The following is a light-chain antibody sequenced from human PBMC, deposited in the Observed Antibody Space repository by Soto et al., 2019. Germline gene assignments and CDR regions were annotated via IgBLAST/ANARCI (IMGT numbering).Light chain of an antibody. CDR3: AAWDDSLNGPV. CDR1: SSNIGSNT. CDR2: SNN. J-gene: IGLJ2*01. V-gene: IGLV1-44*01. Sequence: QSVLTQPPSASGTPGQRVTISCSGSSSNIGSNTVNWYQQLPGTAPKLLIYSNNQRPSGVPDRFSGSKSGTSASLAISGLPSEDDADYYCAAWDDSLNGPVFGGGTKVTVL.